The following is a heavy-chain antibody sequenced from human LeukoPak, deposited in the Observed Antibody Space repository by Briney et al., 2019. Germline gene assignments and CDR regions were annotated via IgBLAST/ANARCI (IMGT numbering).Heavy chain of an antibody. CDR1: GFTFSSYA. V-gene: IGHV3-30*04. CDR3: ARDEGGRVTMKRRAWGAFDI. CDR2: ISYDGSNK. D-gene: IGHD3-22*01. J-gene: IGHJ3*02. Sequence: PGGSLRLSCAASGFTFSSYAMHWVRQAPGKGLEWVAVISYDGSNKYYADSVKGRFTISRDNSKNTLYLQMNSLRAEDTAVYYCARDEGGRVTMKRRAWGAFDIWGQGTMVTVSS.